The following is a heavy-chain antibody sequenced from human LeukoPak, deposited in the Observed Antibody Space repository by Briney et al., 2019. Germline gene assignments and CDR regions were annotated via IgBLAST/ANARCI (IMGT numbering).Heavy chain of an antibody. CDR1: GFTFSSYS. CDR3: ARDPRHVIYGDYAFDY. D-gene: IGHD4-17*01. V-gene: IGHV3-21*01. CDR2: ISSSSSYI. Sequence: GGSLRLSCAASGFTFSSYSMNWVRQAPGKGLEWVSSISSSSSYIYYADSVKGRFTISRDNAKNSLYLQMNSLRAEDTAVYYCARDPRHVIYGDYAFDYWGQGTLVTVSS. J-gene: IGHJ4*02.